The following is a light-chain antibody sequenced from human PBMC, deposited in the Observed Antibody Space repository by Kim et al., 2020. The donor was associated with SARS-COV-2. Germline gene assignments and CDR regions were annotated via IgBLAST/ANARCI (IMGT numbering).Light chain of an antibody. CDR1: QSIANF. CDR3: QQSFSAPLA. J-gene: IGKJ4*01. CDR2: DAS. Sequence: IQMTQSPSSLSASVGDRVTITCRASQSIANFVKWFQQRPGQAPHLLISDASTLQSGVPSRFSGSGSGTDFTLTISSLQPEDFATYYCQQSFSAPLAFGGGTKLEIK. V-gene: IGKV1-39*01.